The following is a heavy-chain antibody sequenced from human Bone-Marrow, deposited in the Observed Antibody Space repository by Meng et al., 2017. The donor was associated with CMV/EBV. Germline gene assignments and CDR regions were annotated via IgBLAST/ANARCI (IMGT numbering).Heavy chain of an antibody. CDR2: ISYDGSNK. CDR1: GFTFSSYG. D-gene: IGHD3-3*01. J-gene: IGHJ6*02. Sequence: GGSLRLSCAASGFTFSSYGMHWVRQAPGKGLEWVAVISYDGSNKYYADSVKGRFTISRDNSKNTLYLQMNSLRAEDTAVYYCARDPKDGLEMDVWGQGTTVTVSS. CDR3: ARDPKDGLEMDV. V-gene: IGHV3-30*19.